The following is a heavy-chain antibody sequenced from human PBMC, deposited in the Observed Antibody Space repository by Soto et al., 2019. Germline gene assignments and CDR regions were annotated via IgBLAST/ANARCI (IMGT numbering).Heavy chain of an antibody. J-gene: IGHJ6*02. CDR2: IIPILGIA. Sequence: ASVKVSCKASGGTFSSYTISWVRQAPGQGLEWMGRIIPILGIANYAQKFQGRVTITADKSTSTAYMELSSLRSEDTAVYYCARIEDIVVVPAAIRRENYYYGMDVWGQGTTVTVSS. D-gene: IGHD2-2*02. V-gene: IGHV1-69*02. CDR1: GGTFSSYT. CDR3: ARIEDIVVVPAAIRRENYYYGMDV.